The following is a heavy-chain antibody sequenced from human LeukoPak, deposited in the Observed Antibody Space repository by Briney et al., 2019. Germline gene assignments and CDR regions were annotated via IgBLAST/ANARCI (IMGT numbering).Heavy chain of an antibody. Sequence: SVKVSCKASGFTFTSSAEQWVRQARGQRLEWIGWIVVGSGNTNYAQKFQERVTITRDMSTSTAYMELSSLRSEDTAVYYCAADMSIVATFFYYGMDVWGQGTTVTVSS. J-gene: IGHJ6*02. CDR1: GFTFTSSA. D-gene: IGHD5-12*01. CDR2: IVVGSGNT. CDR3: AADMSIVATFFYYGMDV. V-gene: IGHV1-58*01.